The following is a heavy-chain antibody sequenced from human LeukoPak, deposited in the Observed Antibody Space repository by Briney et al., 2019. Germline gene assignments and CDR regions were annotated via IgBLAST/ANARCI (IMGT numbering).Heavy chain of an antibody. CDR2: IIPIFGTA. CDR3: ARGCSGSYFSRYYYYGMDV. CDR1: GGTFSSYA. V-gene: IGHV1-69*06. D-gene: IGHD3-10*02. J-gene: IGHJ6*04. Sequence: WASVKVSCTASGGTFSSYAISWVRQAPGQGLEWMGGIIPIFGTANYAQKFQGRVTITADKSTSTAYMELSSLRSEDTAVYYCARGCSGSYFSRYYYYGMDVWGKGTTVTVSS.